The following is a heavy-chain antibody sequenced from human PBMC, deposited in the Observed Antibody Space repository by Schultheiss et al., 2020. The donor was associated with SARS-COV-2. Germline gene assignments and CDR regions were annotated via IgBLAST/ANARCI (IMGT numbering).Heavy chain of an antibody. V-gene: IGHV4-59*12. D-gene: IGHD3-22*01. CDR2: IYYSGST. Sequence: SQTLSLTCTVSGGSISSYYWSWIRQPPGKGLEWIGYIYYSGSTNYNPSLKSRVTISVDTSKNQFSLKLSSVTAADTAVYYCARAVYYDSSGYGGWFDPWGQGTLVTVSS. CDR3: ARAVYYDSSGYGGWFDP. CDR1: GGSISSYY. J-gene: IGHJ5*02.